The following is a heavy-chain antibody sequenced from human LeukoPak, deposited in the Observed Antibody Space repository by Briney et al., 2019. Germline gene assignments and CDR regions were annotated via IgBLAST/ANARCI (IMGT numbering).Heavy chain of an antibody. V-gene: IGHV1-18*01. J-gene: IGHJ4*02. D-gene: IGHD5-18*01. CDR3: ARVPGIQLWFEFDY. CDR2: ISAYNGNT. Sequence: ASVKVSCKASGYTFTSYGISWVRQAPGQGLEWMGWISAYNGNTNYAQKLQGRVTMTTDTSTSTAYMELRSLRSDDTAVYYCARVPGIQLWFEFDYWGQGTLVTVSS. CDR1: GYTFTSYG.